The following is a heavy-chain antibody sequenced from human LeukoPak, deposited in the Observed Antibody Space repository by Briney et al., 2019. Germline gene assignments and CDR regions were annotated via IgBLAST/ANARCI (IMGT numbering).Heavy chain of an antibody. V-gene: IGHV3-20*04. CDR3: ARDGWIGCSGGSCYYYYYYMDV. Sequence: GGSLRLSCAASGFTFDDYGMSWVRQAPGKGLEWVSGINWYGGSTGYSDSVKGRFTISRDNAKNSLYLQMNSLRAEDTALYYCARDGWIGCSGGSCYYYYYYMDVWGKGTTVTVSS. CDR1: GFTFDDYG. J-gene: IGHJ6*03. CDR2: INWYGGST. D-gene: IGHD2-15*01.